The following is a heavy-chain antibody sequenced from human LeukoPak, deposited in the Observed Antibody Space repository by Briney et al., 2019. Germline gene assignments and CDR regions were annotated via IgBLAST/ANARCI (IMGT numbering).Heavy chain of an antibody. D-gene: IGHD3-22*01. CDR1: GFTVSSNY. J-gene: IGHJ4*02. CDR2: FYSGGST. V-gene: IGHV3-53*01. CDR3: AGGLYDSSGYYQYYFEY. Sequence: PGGSLRLSCAASGFTVSSNYMSWVRQAPGEGLEWVSIFYSGGSTYYADSVKGRFTISRDNSKNTLYLQMKSLRAEDTAVYYCAGGLYDSSGYYQYYFEYWGQGTLVTVSS.